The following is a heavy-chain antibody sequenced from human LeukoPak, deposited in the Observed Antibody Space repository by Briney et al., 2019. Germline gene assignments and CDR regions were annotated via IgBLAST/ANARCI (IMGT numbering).Heavy chain of an antibody. D-gene: IGHD3-10*01. CDR2: ISYDGSNK. V-gene: IGHV3-30*18. CDR3: ANRPPYYGGAMDV. J-gene: IGHJ6*02. CDR1: GFTFSNCA. Sequence: GGSLRLSCAASGFTFSNCAMSWARQAPGKGLEWVAVISYDGSNKYYADSVKGRFTISRDNSKNTLYLQMNSLRAEDTAVYYCANRPPYYGGAMDVWGQGTTVTVSS.